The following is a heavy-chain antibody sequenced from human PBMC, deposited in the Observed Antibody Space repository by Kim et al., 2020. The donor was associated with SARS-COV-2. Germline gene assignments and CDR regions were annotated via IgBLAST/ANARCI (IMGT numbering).Heavy chain of an antibody. J-gene: IGHJ4*02. CDR3: VRGNYYAFDN. D-gene: IGHD3-16*01. V-gene: IGHV1-2*02. CDR2: AI. Sequence: AIKYAQNFQGRVTRTEDTSTDTAYMELSRLRSDDTALYYCVRGNYYAFDNWGQGTLVTVSS.